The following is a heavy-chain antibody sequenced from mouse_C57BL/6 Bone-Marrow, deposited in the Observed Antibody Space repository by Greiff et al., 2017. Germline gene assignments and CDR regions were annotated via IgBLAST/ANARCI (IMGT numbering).Heavy chain of an antibody. J-gene: IGHJ1*03. Sequence: EVKLEESGEGLVKPGGSLKLSCAASGFTFSSYAMSWVRQTPEKRLEWVAYISSGGDYIYYADTVKGRFTISRDNARNTLYLQMSSLKSEDTAMYYCTRHYSNYPRYFDVWGTGTTVTVSS. V-gene: IGHV5S21*01. D-gene: IGHD2-5*01. CDR2: ISSGGDYI. CDR3: TRHYSNYPRYFDV. CDR1: GFTFSSYA.